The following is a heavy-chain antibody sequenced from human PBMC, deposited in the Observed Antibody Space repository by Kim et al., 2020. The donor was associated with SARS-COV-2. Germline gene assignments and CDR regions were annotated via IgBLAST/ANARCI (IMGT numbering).Heavy chain of an antibody. CDR3: ARDWKALAAAVVWFDP. D-gene: IGHD6-13*01. V-gene: IGHV4-4*07. CDR2: IYTSGST. CDR1: GGFISSYY. Sequence: SETLSLTCTVSGGFISSYYWSWIRQPAGKGLEWIGRIYTSGSTNYNPSLKSRVTMSVDTSKNQFSLKLSSVTAADTAVYYCARDWKALAAAVVWFDPWGQGTLVTVSS. J-gene: IGHJ5*02.